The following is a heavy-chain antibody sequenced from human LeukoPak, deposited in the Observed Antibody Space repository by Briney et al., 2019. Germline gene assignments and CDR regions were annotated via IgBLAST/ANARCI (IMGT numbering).Heavy chain of an antibody. CDR3: TTVVYYDILTGYKS. J-gene: IGHJ4*02. CDR2: IKSKTDGGTT. D-gene: IGHD3-9*01. Sequence: GGSLRLSCAASGFTFSNAWMSWVRQAPGKGLEWVGRIKSKTDGGTTDYAAPVKGRLTISRDDSKNTLYLQMNSLKTEDTAVYYCTTVVYYDILTGYKSWGQGTLVTVSS. CDR1: GFTFSNAW. V-gene: IGHV3-15*01.